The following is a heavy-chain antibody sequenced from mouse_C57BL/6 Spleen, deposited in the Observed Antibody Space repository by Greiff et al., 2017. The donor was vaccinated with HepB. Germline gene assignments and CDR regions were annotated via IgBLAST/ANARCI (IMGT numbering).Heavy chain of an antibody. D-gene: IGHD1-1*01. J-gene: IGHJ3*01. CDR3: VRVEGYSCFVY. CDR2: IKYDGSVT. V-gene: IGHV5-16*01. CDR1: GFTFSDYY. Sequence: DVKLVESEGGLVQPGSSMKLSCTASGFTFSDYYMAWVRQVPEKGLEWVANIKYDGSVTYYLDSLKSRFIISRDNAKNILYLQMRSLKCEDTATYYCVRVEGYSCFVYWGQRTLVTVSA.